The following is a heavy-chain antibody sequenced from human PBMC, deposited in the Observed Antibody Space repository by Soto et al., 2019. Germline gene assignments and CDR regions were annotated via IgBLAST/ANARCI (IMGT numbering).Heavy chain of an antibody. Sequence: QVQLQESGPGLVKPSQTLSLTCTVSGGSISSGGYYWSWIRQHPGKGLEWIGYIYYSGSPYYHPSLKSRVTISVDTSKNHFSPKLSSVTAADTAVYYCARGYYYYYYMDVWGKGTTVTVSS. V-gene: IGHV4-31*03. CDR3: ARGYYYYYYMDV. CDR2: IYYSGSP. J-gene: IGHJ6*03. CDR1: GGSISSGGYY.